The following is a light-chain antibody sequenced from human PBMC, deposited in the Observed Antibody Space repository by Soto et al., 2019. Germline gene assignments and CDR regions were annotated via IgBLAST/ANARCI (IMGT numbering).Light chain of an antibody. CDR2: GAS. V-gene: IGKV1-12*01. CDR3: QQASSLPHT. Sequence: DIQMTQSPSSVSASVGDRVTITCRASQGISTWLAWYQQKPGKVPKLLIYGASSLQTGVPSRFSGSGSGTYFTLTISSLQAEDFATYYCQQASSLPHTCGQGTKLEIK. J-gene: IGKJ2*01. CDR1: QGISTW.